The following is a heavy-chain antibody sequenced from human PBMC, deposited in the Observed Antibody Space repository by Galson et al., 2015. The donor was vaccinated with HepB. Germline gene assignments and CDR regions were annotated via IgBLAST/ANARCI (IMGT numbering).Heavy chain of an antibody. J-gene: IGHJ4*02. CDR1: GYPFTSYA. CDR3: ARVMDFWSGLDY. D-gene: IGHD3-3*01. V-gene: IGHV1-3*01. Sequence: SVKVSCKASGYPFTSYAMHWVRQAPGQRLEWMGWINAGNGNTKYSQKFQGRVTITRDTSASTAYMELSSLRSEDTAVYYCARVMDFWSGLDYWGQGTLVTVSS. CDR2: INAGNGNT.